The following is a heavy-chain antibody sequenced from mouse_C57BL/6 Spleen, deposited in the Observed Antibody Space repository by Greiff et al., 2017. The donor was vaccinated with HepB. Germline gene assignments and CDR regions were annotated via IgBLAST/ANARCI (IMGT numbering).Heavy chain of an antibody. J-gene: IGHJ2*01. D-gene: IGHD1-1*02. Sequence: QVQLKQSGAELVKPGASVKISCKASGYAFSSYWMNWVKQRPGKGLEWIGQIYPGDGDTNYNGKFKGKATLTADKSSSTAYMQLSSLTSEDSAVYFCAREGAPSYMGDYWGQGTTLTVSS. V-gene: IGHV1-80*01. CDR3: AREGAPSYMGDY. CDR1: GYAFSSYW. CDR2: IYPGDGDT.